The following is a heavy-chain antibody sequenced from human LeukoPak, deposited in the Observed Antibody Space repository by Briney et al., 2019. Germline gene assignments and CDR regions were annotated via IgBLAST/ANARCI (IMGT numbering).Heavy chain of an antibody. CDR3: NVSPYGSSSRHDDY. Sequence: ASVKVSCKVSGYTLTELSMHWVRQTPGKGLKWMGGFDPEDGETIYAQKFQGRVTMTEDTSTDTAYMELSSLRSEDTAVYYCNVSPYGSSSRHDDYWGQRTLVTVSS. V-gene: IGHV1-24*01. D-gene: IGHD6-6*01. CDR1: GYTLTELS. CDR2: FDPEDGET. J-gene: IGHJ4*01.